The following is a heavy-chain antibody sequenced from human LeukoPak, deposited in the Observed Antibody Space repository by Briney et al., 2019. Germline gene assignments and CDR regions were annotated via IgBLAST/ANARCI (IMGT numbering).Heavy chain of an antibody. Sequence: WASVKVSCKASGYTFTSYYMHWVRQAPGQGLEWMGIINPSGGSTNYAQKFQGRVTMTRDTSTSTVYMELSSLRSEDTAVYYCARDDNSGYFYGAGGYWGQGTLVTVYS. CDR1: GYTFTSYY. D-gene: IGHD3-22*01. CDR3: ARDDNSGYFYGAGGY. V-gene: IGHV1-46*01. J-gene: IGHJ4*02. CDR2: INPSGGST.